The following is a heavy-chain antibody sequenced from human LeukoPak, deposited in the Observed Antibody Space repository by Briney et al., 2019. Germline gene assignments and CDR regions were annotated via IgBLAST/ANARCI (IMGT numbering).Heavy chain of an antibody. J-gene: IGHJ5*02. D-gene: IGHD2-2*01. CDR3: AKVFCSSTSCWDSGFDP. Sequence: GRSLRLSCAASGFTFDDYAMHWVRQAPGKGLEWVSGISWNSGSIVYADSVKGRFTISRDNAKNSLYLQMNSLRAEDTALYYCAKVFCSSTSCWDSGFDPWGQGTLVTVSS. V-gene: IGHV3-9*01. CDR1: GFTFDDYA. CDR2: ISWNSGSI.